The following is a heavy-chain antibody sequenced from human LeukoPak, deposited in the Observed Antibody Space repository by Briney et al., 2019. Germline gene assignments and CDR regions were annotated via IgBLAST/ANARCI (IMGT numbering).Heavy chain of an antibody. J-gene: IGHJ3*02. CDR1: GGSISSYY. D-gene: IGHD3-3*01. CDR2: IYTSGST. CDR3: ARDSSLFRSGYNGAFDI. Sequence: PSETLSLTCTVSGGSISSYYWSWIRQPAGKGLEWIGRIYTSGSTNYNPSLKSRVTMSVDTSKNQFSLKLSSVTAADTAVYYCARDSSLFRSGYNGAFDIWGQGTMVTVSS. V-gene: IGHV4-4*07.